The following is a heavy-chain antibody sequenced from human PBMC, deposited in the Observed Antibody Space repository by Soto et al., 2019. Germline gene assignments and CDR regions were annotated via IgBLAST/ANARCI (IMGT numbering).Heavy chain of an antibody. CDR3: ARGLTMVRGVILDAFDI. CDR1: GYTFTSYA. J-gene: IGHJ3*02. Sequence: QVQLVQSGAEVKKPGASVKVSCKASGYTFTSYAMHWVRQAPGQRLEWMGWINAGNGNTKYSQNFQGRVTNTRDTSESTAYMALSSLRSEDTAVYYCARGLTMVRGVILDAFDIWGQGTMVTVSS. CDR2: INAGNGNT. V-gene: IGHV1-3*01. D-gene: IGHD3-10*01.